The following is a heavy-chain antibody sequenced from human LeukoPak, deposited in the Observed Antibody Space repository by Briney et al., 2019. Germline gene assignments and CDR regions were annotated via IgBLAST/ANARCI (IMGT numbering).Heavy chain of an antibody. J-gene: IGHJ5*02. CDR2: IRQDGNLE. CDR3: ASLRHDIAVVPPAWWFDP. V-gene: IGHV3-7*01. Sequence: GGSLRLSCEASGFTISTYWMTWVRQAPGKGPEWVANIRQDGNLEHYVASVKGRFTISRDNAKNSLYLEMNSLRVEDTAVYYCASLRHDIAVVPPAWWFDPWGQGTLVTVSS. CDR1: GFTISTYW. D-gene: IGHD2-2*01.